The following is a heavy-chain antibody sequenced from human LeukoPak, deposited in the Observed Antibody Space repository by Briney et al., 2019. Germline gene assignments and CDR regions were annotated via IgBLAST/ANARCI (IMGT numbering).Heavy chain of an antibody. Sequence: GESLKISCQASGRSFTTYWIAWVRQMPGKGLEWMGIIYLGDSDTRYSPSFQGQVTISADKPISTAYLQWSSLKASDTAMYYCARLKADYYDSSGRYYFDYWGQGTLVTVSS. CDR3: ARLKADYYDSSGRYYFDY. D-gene: IGHD3-22*01. J-gene: IGHJ4*02. CDR2: IYLGDSDT. V-gene: IGHV5-51*01. CDR1: GRSFTTYW.